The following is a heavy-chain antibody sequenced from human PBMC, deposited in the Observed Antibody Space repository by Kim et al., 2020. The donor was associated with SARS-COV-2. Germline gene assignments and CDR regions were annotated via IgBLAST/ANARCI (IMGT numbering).Heavy chain of an antibody. J-gene: IGHJ4*02. V-gene: IGHV3-11*05. CDR3: AKDRRGYPSGLGD. D-gene: IGHD5-12*01. Sequence: GGSLRLSCAASGFIFSDYYMSWIRQAPGKGLEWVSHISISSTFTNYADSVKGRFTISRDNAKNSLYLEMKSLRVEDTAVYYCAKDRRGYPSGLGDWGQGTLVTVSS. CDR1: GFIFSDYY. CDR2: ISISSTFT.